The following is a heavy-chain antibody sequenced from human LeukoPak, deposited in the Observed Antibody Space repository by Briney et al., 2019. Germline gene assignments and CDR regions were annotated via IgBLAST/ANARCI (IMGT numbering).Heavy chain of an antibody. CDR2: ISNSGTTI. CDR3: XXXXXXXXXXXXSYXXY. CDR1: GFTXSSYS. Sequence: SGFTXSSYSMNWVRQAPGKGLEWVSYISNSGTTIYYADSVKGRFTISRDNAKNSLYLQMNSLRAEDTAVYYXXXXXXXXXXXXXSYXXYWGQGTLVTVSS. J-gene: IGHJ4*02. V-gene: IGHV3-48*01.